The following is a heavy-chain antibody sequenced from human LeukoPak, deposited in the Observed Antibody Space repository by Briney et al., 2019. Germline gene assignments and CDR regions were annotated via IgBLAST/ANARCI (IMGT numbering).Heavy chain of an antibody. Sequence: GGSLRLSCAASGFTFRSNAMSWVRQAPGQGLEWVSSISASGSSTWYVDSVKGRFTIYRDNSKNTLSLQMNSLRAEDTAVYYCAKDGTAAINWFDPWGQGTLVTVSS. V-gene: IGHV3-23*01. CDR1: GFTFRSNA. CDR2: ISASGSST. CDR3: AKDGTAAINWFDP. J-gene: IGHJ5*02. D-gene: IGHD1-1*01.